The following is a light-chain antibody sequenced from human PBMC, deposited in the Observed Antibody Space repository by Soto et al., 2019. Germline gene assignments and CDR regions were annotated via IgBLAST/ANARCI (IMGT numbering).Light chain of an antibody. J-gene: IGKJ4*01. V-gene: IGKV3-11*01. CDR2: DAS. Sequence: ESVLTQSPATLSLSPGERVTLSCRASQSVSSYFAWYQQKPGLAPRLLIYDASTRAAGIPARFSGSGSGTDFTLTISSLEPDDFAVYYCQQRSDWPLTFGGGTKVEIK. CDR3: QQRSDWPLT. CDR1: QSVSSY.